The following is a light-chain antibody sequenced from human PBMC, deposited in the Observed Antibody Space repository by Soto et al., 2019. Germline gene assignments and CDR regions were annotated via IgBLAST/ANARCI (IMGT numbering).Light chain of an antibody. CDR2: GAS. J-gene: IGKJ5*01. Sequence: ETVMTQSPATLSVSPGERATLSCRASQSVSSNLAWYQQKPGQAPRHLIYGASTRATGIPARFSGSGSGTEFTLTIDSLQSEDFVVYYCQQYNDWPLTFGQGTRLEIQ. V-gene: IGKV3-15*01. CDR1: QSVSSN. CDR3: QQYNDWPLT.